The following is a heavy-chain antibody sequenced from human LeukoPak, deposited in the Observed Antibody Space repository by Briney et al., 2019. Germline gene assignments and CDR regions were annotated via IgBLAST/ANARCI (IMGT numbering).Heavy chain of an antibody. CDR2: SYYSGST. CDR1: GGSIISYC. CDR3: ARGYDLGAFDY. V-gene: IGHV4-59*12. D-gene: IGHD5-12*01. J-gene: IGHJ4*02. Sequence: SETLSLNGSGSGGSIISYCWGWLRPPPGLGLEGIGYSYYSGSTNYNPFLRSRVTISVDTSKTQFSLKMSSVTAADTAVYYCARGYDLGAFDYWGQGTLVTVSS.